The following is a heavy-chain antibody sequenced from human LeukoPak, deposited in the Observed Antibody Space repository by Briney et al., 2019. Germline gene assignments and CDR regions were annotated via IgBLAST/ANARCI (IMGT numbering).Heavy chain of an antibody. CDR3: AKDGVVAALGDNWFDP. V-gene: IGHV3-43D*03. CDR2: ISWNAAST. Sequence: PGGSLRLSCAASGFTFDDYAMHWVRQAPGKGLEWVSLISWNAASTYYADSVKGRFTISRDNSKNSLYLQMNSLRAEDTAFYYCAKDGVVAALGDNWFDPWGQGTLVTVSS. CDR1: GFTFDDYA. D-gene: IGHD2-15*01. J-gene: IGHJ5*02.